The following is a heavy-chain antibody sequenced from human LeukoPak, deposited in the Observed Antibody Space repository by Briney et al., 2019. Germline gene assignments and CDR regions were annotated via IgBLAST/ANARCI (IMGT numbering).Heavy chain of an antibody. CDR1: GFTFSSYA. D-gene: IGHD2-2*01. CDR2: IIGSGGST. V-gene: IGHV3-23*01. J-gene: IGHJ4*02. Sequence: PGGSLRLSCGASGFTFSSYAMSWVRQAPGKGLEWVSAIIGSGGSTYYADSVKGRFTISRDNSKNTLYLQMNSLRAEDTAVYYCAKWVVVVPAANSDYWGQGTLVTVSS. CDR3: AKWVVVVPAANSDY.